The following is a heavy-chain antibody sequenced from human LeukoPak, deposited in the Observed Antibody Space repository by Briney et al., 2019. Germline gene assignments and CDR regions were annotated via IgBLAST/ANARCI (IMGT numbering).Heavy chain of an antibody. CDR1: GGTFSSYA. V-gene: IGHV1-69*04. J-gene: IGHJ3*02. CDR3: AKNYYYDNTGYWGAFDI. Sequence: SVKVSCKASGGTFSSYAISWVRQAPGQGLEWMGRIIPILGIANYAQKFQGRVTITADKSTSTAYMELRSLRSDDTAIYHCAKNYYYDNTGYWGAFDIWGQGTMVTVSS. CDR2: IIPILGIA. D-gene: IGHD3-22*01.